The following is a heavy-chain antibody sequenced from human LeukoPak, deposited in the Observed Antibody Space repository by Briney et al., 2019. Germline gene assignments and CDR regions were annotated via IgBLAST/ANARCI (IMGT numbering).Heavy chain of an antibody. V-gene: IGHV4-34*01. Sequence: SETLSLTCAVYGGSFSGYYWSWIRQPPGKGLEWIGEINHSGSTNYNPSLKSRVTISVDTSKNQFSLKLSSVTAADTAVYYCANGKYQLLSSWFDPWGQGTLVSVSS. CDR2: INHSGST. CDR1: GGSFSGYY. CDR3: ANGKYQLLSSWFDP. D-gene: IGHD2-2*01. J-gene: IGHJ5*02.